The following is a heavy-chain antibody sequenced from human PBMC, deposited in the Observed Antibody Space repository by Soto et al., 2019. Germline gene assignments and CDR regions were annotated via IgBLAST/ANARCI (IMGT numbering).Heavy chain of an antibody. J-gene: IGHJ5*02. CDR2: FYYSGST. D-gene: IGHD3-16*01. CDR3: ARRGERGWFGL. CDR1: GGSISSYY. Sequence: QVQLQESGPGLVKPSETLSLTCTVSGGSISSYYWNWIRQPPGKGLEWIGNFYYSGSTNYNPSLKSRVTISVDTSKTQFSLKVDSVTAADTAMYYCARRGERGWFGLWGQGTLVTVSS. V-gene: IGHV4-59*08.